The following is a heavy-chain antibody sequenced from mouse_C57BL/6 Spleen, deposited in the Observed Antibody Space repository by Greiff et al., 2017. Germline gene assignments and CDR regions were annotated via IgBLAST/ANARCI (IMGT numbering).Heavy chain of an antibody. CDR3: AREGGSTNFAY. CDR1: GYTFTSYW. D-gene: IGHD2-1*01. J-gene: IGHJ3*01. Sequence: QVQLKQPGAELVRPGSSVKLSCKASGYTFTSYWMHWVKQRPIQGLEWIGNIDPSDSETHYNQKFKDKATLTVDKSSSTAYMQLSSLTSEDSAVYYCAREGGSTNFAYWGQGTLVTVSA. CDR2: IDPSDSET. V-gene: IGHV1-52*01.